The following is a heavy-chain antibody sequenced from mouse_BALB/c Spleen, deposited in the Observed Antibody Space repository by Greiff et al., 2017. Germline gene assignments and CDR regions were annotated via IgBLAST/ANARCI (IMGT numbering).Heavy chain of an antibody. Sequence: EVQGVESGGGLVQPGESLKLSCESNEYEFPSHDMSWVRKTPEKRLELVAAINSDGGSTYYPDTMERRFIISRDNTKKTLYLQMSSLRSEDTALYYCARKGAYGGNYAWYFDVWGAGTTVTVSS. CDR3: ARKGAYGGNYAWYFDV. CDR1: EYEFPSHD. CDR2: INSDGGST. J-gene: IGHJ1*01. D-gene: IGHD1-1*02. V-gene: IGHV5-2*01.